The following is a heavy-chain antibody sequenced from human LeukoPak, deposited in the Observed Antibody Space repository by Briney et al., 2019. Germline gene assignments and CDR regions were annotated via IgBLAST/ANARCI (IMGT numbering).Heavy chain of an antibody. D-gene: IGHD3-10*01. J-gene: IGHJ4*02. CDR1: GFTFSAYC. CDR2: ICPDGSVV. CDR3: VRDLREADH. Sequence: PGGSLRLSCVASGFTFSAYCMHWGRQGPEKGLEWVSRICPDGSVVNHADSVKGRFTTSRDNAKNTVFLQMNSLRVDDTAVYYCVRDLREADHWGLGTLVTVSS. V-gene: IGHV3-74*01.